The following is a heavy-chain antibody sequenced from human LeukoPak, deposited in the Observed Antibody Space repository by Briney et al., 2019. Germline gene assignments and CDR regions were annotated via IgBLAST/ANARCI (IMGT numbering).Heavy chain of an antibody. V-gene: IGHV3-48*01. CDR1: GFTFSNHN. Sequence: GVSLRFSCAGSGFTFSNHNMDWVGQAQGKGLKGFSYISGRGEAIFYADSVQGRFTISRDNAKNSIYLQMNGLTAEDTAVYYCARTYGSGSLDYGGQGTLVTVSS. CDR3: ARTYGSGSLDY. CDR2: ISGRGEAI. D-gene: IGHD2-15*01. J-gene: IGHJ4*02.